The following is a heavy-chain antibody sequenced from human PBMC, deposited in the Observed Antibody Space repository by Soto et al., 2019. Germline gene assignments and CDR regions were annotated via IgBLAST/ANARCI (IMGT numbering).Heavy chain of an antibody. CDR3: ARDCSGGSCYSTRGTFEYYYYYGMDV. J-gene: IGHJ6*02. CDR1: GGTFSSYG. CDR2: IIPIFGTT. D-gene: IGHD2-15*01. V-gene: IGHV1-69*12. Sequence: QVQLVQSGAEVKKPGSSVKVSCKASGGTFSSYGISWVRQAPGQGLEWMGGIIPIFGTTNYAQKFQGRVTITADESTSTAYMELTSLRSDDTGVYYCARDCSGGSCYSTRGTFEYYYYYGMDVWGQGTTVTVSS.